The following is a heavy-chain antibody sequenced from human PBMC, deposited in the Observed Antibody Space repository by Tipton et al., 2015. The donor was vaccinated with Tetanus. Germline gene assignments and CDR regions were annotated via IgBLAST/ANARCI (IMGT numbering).Heavy chain of an antibody. J-gene: IGHJ3*01. V-gene: IGHV4-34*01. CDR3: ARDKVDTAMVSVL. D-gene: IGHD5-18*01. CDR1: GGSFSGYY. Sequence: AGLVKPSETLSLTCAVYGGSFSGYYWSWIRQPPGKGLEWIGEINHSGSTNYNPSLKSRVTISVDTSKNQFSLKLSSVTAADTAVYYCARDKVDTAMVSVLWGQGTMVTVSS. CDR2: INHSGST.